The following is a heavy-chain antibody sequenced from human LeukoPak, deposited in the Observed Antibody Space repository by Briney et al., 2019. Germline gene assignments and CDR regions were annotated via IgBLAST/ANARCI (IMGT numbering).Heavy chain of an antibody. CDR2: ISWNSGSI. D-gene: IGHD3-22*01. J-gene: IGHJ4*02. V-gene: IGHV3-9*01. CDR1: GFTFDDYA. Sequence: GRSLRLSCAASGFTFDDYAMHWVRQAPGKGLEWVSGISWNSGSIGYADSVKGRLTISRDNAKNSLYLQMNSLRAEDTALYYCAKGVTMIVVLSPLDYWGQGTLVTVSS. CDR3: AKGVTMIVVLSPLDY.